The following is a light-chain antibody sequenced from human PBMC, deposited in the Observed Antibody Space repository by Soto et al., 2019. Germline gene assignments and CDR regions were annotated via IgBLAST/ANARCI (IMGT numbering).Light chain of an antibody. J-gene: IGKJ5*01. Sequence: IVLPQSPATLSLSPGARGTVSCMSSQSVGDYLAWYQQKTGQAPRLLIYDASNRAAGVPYRFRGSGSGTDFTLTISSVEPEDFGVYYCQQRSDWPPITFGQGTRLEIK. CDR2: DAS. V-gene: IGKV3-11*01. CDR1: QSVGDY. CDR3: QQRSDWPPIT.